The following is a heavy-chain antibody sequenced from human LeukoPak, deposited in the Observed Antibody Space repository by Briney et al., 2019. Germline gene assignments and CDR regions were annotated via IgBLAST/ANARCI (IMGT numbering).Heavy chain of an antibody. CDR3: ARDAYTRGWYYYYMDV. Sequence: EASVKVSCKVSGYTLTELSMHWVRQAPGKGLEWMGGFDPEDGETIYAQKFQGRVTMTEDTSTDTAYMELSSLRSEDTAVYYCARDAYTRGWYYYYMDVWGKGTTVTVSS. CDR1: GYTLTELS. D-gene: IGHD3-16*01. V-gene: IGHV1-24*01. J-gene: IGHJ6*03. CDR2: FDPEDGET.